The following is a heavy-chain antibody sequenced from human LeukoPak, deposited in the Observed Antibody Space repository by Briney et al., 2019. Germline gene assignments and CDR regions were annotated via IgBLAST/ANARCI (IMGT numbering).Heavy chain of an antibody. CDR3: ARHRLGSYSAFDI. CDR2: IYSGGTT. Sequence: GGSLRLSCAASGFTVSSNYMSWVRQAAGKGLEWVSVIYSGGTTYCADSVKGRFTISRDNSKNTLYLQMNSLRAEDTAVYYCARHRLGSYSAFDIWGQGTMVSVSS. J-gene: IGHJ3*02. D-gene: IGHD1-26*01. CDR1: GFTVSSNY. V-gene: IGHV3-53*01.